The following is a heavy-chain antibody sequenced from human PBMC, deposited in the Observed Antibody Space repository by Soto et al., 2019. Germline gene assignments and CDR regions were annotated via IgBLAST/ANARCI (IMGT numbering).Heavy chain of an antibody. D-gene: IGHD1-26*01. Sequence: ASETLSLTCTVSGGSISSYYWSWIRQPPGKGLEWIGYIYYSGSTNYNPSLKSRVTISVDTSKNQFSLKLSSVTAADTAVYYCARSGSWYYYGMDVWGQGTTVTVSS. V-gene: IGHV4-59*01. CDR1: GGSISSYY. J-gene: IGHJ6*02. CDR2: IYYSGST. CDR3: ARSGSWYYYGMDV.